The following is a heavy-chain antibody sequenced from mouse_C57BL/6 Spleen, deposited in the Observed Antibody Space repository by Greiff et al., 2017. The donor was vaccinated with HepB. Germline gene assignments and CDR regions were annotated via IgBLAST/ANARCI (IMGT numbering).Heavy chain of an antibody. J-gene: IGHJ3*01. Sequence: EVKVVESGGGLVQPGGSLKLSCAASGFTFSDYYMYWVRQTPEKRLEWVAYISNGGGSTYYPDTVKGRFTISRDNAKNTLYLQMSRLKSEDTAMYYCARAIYYDYDGFAYWGQGTLVTVSA. D-gene: IGHD2-4*01. CDR3: ARAIYYDYDGFAY. V-gene: IGHV5-12*01. CDR2: ISNGGGST. CDR1: GFTFSDYY.